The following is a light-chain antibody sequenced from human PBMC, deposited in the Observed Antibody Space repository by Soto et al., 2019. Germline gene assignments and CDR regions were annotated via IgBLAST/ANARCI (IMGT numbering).Light chain of an antibody. J-gene: IGKJ1*01. CDR1: QSLVYSDGNTY. V-gene: IGKV2-30*01. Sequence: DVVMTQSPLSLPVTLGQPASISCRSSQSLVYSDGNTYLNWFQRRPGQSPRRLIYEVSNRDSGVPDRFGGSGSGADFALKISRVEAEDVGVYYCMQRTHWRTFGQGTNVEIK. CDR3: MQRTHWRT. CDR2: EVS.